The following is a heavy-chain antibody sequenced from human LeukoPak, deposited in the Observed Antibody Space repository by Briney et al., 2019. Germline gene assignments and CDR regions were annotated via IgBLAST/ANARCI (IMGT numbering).Heavy chain of an antibody. CDR1: GYTFTGYY. CDR2: INPNSGGT. J-gene: IGHJ4*02. CDR3: ARGGYCSSTSCSQLGY. Sequence: ASVKVSCKASGYTFTGYYMHWVRQAPGQGLEWMGWINPNSGGTNYAQKLQGRVTMTTDTSTSTAYMELRSLRSDDTAVYYCARGGYCSSTSCSQLGYWGQGTLVTVSS. V-gene: IGHV1-2*02. D-gene: IGHD2-2*01.